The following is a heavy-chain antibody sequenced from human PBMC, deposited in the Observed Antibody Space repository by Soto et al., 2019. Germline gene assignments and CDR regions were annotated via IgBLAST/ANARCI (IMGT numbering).Heavy chain of an antibody. J-gene: IGHJ4*02. V-gene: IGHV1-69*02. D-gene: IGHD4-17*01. CDR2: IIPILGIA. CDR3: ARATTVTTAGYFDY. CDR1: GGTFSSYT. Sequence: QVQLVQSGAEVKKPGSSVKVSCKASGGTFSSYTISWVRQAPGQGLEWMGRIIPILGIANYAQKFQGRVTITAHKSPSTAYMELSSLRSEDTAVYYCARATTVTTAGYFDYWGQGTLATVSS.